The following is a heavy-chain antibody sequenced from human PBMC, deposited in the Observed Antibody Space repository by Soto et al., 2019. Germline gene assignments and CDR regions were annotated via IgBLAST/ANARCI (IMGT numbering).Heavy chain of an antibody. V-gene: IGHV4-39*07. CDR2: MYYSGST. CDR1: RGSISSSSYF. D-gene: IGHD2-2*01. Sequence: SETPSLTCTVSRGSISSSSYFWGWIRQPPGKGLEWIGSMYYSGSTYYNPSLKSRVTISVDRSKNQFSLKLSSVTAAETAVYHCARVPTPWGQGTLVTVSS. J-gene: IGHJ5*02. CDR3: ARVPTP.